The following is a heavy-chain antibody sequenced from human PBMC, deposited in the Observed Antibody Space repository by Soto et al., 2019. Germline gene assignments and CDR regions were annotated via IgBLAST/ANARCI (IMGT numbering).Heavy chain of an antibody. J-gene: IGHJ3*01. CDR3: ARGGDSVDV. Sequence: SETLSLTCAVSGGSVSNSNWWSWVRQPPGKGLEWIGEIFHTGSTNYNPSLKSRVTISVDKSKNQFSMRLTSVTAADTAVYFCARGGDSVDVWGQGTMVTVSS. D-gene: IGHD3-10*01. CDR2: IFHTGST. CDR1: GGSVSNSNW. V-gene: IGHV4-4*02.